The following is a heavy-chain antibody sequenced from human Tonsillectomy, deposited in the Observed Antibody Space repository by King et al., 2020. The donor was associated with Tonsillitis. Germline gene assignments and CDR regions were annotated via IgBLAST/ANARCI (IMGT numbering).Heavy chain of an antibody. CDR1: GFTFPNYG. D-gene: IGHD3/OR15-3a*01. J-gene: IGHJ4*02. Sequence: LVQSGAEVKKPGASVKVSCQASGFTFPNYGITWVRQAPGQGLEWMGWVSAYNGDTDYAQNLQGRVTMTTDTSTTTAYMELRSLRSDDTAIYFCARTRTGHVVSGFDYWGQGTLVTVSS. CDR2: VSAYNGDT. CDR3: ARTRTGHVVSGFDY. V-gene: IGHV1-18*01.